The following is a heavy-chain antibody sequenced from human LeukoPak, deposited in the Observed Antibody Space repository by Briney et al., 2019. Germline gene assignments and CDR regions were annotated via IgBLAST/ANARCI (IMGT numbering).Heavy chain of an antibody. CDR2: INEDGRTT. Sequence: GGSLRLSCAASGFTFSSNWMHWVRQAPGKGLVWVSRINEDGRTTNYADSVKGRFTISRDNAKNTLDLQMNSLRAEDTAVYYCVRDLGGGSGHRGQGTLVTVSS. V-gene: IGHV3-74*01. CDR1: GFTFSSNW. D-gene: IGHD1-26*01. CDR3: VRDLGGGSGH. J-gene: IGHJ4*02.